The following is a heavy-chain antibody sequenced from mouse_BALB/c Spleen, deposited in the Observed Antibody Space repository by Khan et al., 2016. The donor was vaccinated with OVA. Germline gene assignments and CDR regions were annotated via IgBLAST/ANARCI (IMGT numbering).Heavy chain of an antibody. J-gene: IGHJ1*01. CDR3: ARSTGYFDV. Sequence: EVQLHQSGPELAKPGASVKISCKASGFSFTGYNMNWAKQSNGKSLEWIGNIDPPYGGISSNQKFKGKATLTVDKSSSTAYMQLTSLTSEDSAVYYCARSTGYFDVWGAGTTVTVSS. V-gene: IGHV1-39*01. CDR2: IDPPYGGI. CDR1: GFSFTGYN.